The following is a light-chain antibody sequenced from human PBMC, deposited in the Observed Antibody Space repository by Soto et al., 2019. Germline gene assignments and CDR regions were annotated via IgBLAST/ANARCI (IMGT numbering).Light chain of an antibody. CDR1: SSNIGSYY. V-gene: IGLV1-47*01. Sequence: QSVLTQPPSASGTPGQRVTISCSGSSSNIGSYYVYWYQKLPGTAPKLLMYKNEQRPSGVPDRFSGSKSGTSASLAISVLRSEDEADYYCAAWDDSLSGVVFGGGTKRTV. CDR2: KNE. J-gene: IGLJ3*02. CDR3: AAWDDSLSGVV.